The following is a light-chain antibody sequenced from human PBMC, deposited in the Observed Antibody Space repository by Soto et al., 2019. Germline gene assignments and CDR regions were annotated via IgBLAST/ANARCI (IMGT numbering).Light chain of an antibody. CDR2: EVS. J-gene: IGLJ3*02. CDR1: SSDVGYYNV. V-gene: IGLV2-23*02. CDR3: CSYARSSTWM. Sequence: QLVLTQPASVSGSPGQSITISCTGTSSDVGYYNVVSWYQQHPGKAPKLMIYEVSKRPSGISNRFSGSKSGNTASLTISGLQAEDEADYYCCSYARSSTWMFGGGTKLTVL.